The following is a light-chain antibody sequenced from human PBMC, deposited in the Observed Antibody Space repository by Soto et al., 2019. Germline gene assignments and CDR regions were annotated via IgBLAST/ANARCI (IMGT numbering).Light chain of an antibody. CDR3: QQYGSSPLT. J-gene: IGKJ4*01. CDR1: QSVSSSY. V-gene: IGKV3-20*01. Sequence: EIVLTQSPGTLSLSPGERATLSCRASQSVSSSYLAWYQQKPGQAPRLLIYGASSRATGIPDRFSGSGSGTDFTRTISRLEPEDFVVYYCQQYGSSPLTFGGGTKVDIK. CDR2: GAS.